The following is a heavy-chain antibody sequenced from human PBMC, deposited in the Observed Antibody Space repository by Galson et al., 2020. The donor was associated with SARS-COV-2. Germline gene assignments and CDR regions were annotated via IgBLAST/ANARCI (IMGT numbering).Heavy chain of an antibody. CDR1: GGSIRSSSYY. J-gene: IGHJ3*02. D-gene: IGHD3-10*01. Sequence: SETLSPTCTVSGGSIRSSSYYWGWIRPPQAKGLEWIGSLYYSGSTYYNPSLKSRVTISVDTSKNQFSLKLSAVTAADTAVYYCARHLLWFGEFNLDAFDIWGQGTMVTVSS. CDR2: LYYSGST. CDR3: ARHLLWFGEFNLDAFDI. V-gene: IGHV4-39*01.